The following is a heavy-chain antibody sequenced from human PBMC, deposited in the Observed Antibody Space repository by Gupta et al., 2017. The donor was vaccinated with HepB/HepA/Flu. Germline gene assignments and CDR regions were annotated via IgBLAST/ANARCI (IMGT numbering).Heavy chain of an antibody. D-gene: IGHD4-4*01. Sequence: QVQLVASGGGVFQAGRSRRLSCAASGCAFSSYGMHWVRQAPGKGLEWVAVISYDGSNKYYADSVKGRFTISRDKSKNTLYLQMNSLRAEDTAVYYCAKDGGTVTTPALGYYYGMDVWGQGTTVTVSS. CDR2: ISYDGSNK. CDR1: GCAFSSYG. V-gene: IGHV3-30*18. J-gene: IGHJ6*02. CDR3: AKDGGTVTTPALGYYYGMDV.